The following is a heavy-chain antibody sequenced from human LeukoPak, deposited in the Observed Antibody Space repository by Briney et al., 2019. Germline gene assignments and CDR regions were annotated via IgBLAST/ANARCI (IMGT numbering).Heavy chain of an antibody. CDR2: IIPILGIA. CDR3: ARPITYYYDSSGYYYDWFDP. J-gene: IGHJ5*02. Sequence: SVKVSCKASGGTFSSYAISWVRQPPGQGLEWMGRIIPILGIANYAQKFQGRVTITADKSTSTAYMEPSSLRSEDTAVYYCARPITYYYDSSGYYYDWFDPWGQGTLVTVSS. CDR1: GGTFSSYA. V-gene: IGHV1-69*04. D-gene: IGHD3-22*01.